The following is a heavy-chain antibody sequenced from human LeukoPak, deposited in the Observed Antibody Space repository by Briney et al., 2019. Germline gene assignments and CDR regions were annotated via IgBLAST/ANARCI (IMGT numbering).Heavy chain of an antibody. CDR1: GFTFDDYA. J-gene: IGHJ4*02. V-gene: IGHV3-9*01. Sequence: SGGSLRLSCAASGFTFDDYAMHWVRHAPGKGLEWVSGISWNSGSIGYADSVKGRFTISRDNAKNSLYLQMNSLRAEDTALYYCAKAAMVRYYFDYWGQGTLVTVSS. D-gene: IGHD3-10*01. CDR3: AKAAMVRYYFDY. CDR2: ISWNSGSI.